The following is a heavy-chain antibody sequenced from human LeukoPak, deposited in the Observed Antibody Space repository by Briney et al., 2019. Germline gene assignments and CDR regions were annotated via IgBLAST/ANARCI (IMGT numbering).Heavy chain of an antibody. V-gene: IGHV4-61*02. Sequence: PSETLSLTCTVSGDSISSGDYYWSCIRQPAGKGLEWIGRISSSGSTNYNPSLKRRVTISVDTSKNRFSLKLSSVTAADTAVYFCARGPYSYDSSGAFDIWGQGTMVTASS. CDR1: GDSISSGDYY. J-gene: IGHJ3*02. D-gene: IGHD3-22*01. CDR2: ISSSGST. CDR3: ARGPYSYDSSGAFDI.